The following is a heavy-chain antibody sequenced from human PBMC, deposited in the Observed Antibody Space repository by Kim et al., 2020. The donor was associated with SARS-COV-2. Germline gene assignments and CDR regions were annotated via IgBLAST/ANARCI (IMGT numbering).Heavy chain of an antibody. D-gene: IGHD3-10*01. V-gene: IGHV4-4*07. CDR3: ARDRGGYDAFDI. J-gene: IGHJ3*02. Sequence: NYNPALRGRVTMSVGTSKNQFSLKLSSVTAADTAVYYCARDRGGYDAFDIWGQGTMVTVSS.